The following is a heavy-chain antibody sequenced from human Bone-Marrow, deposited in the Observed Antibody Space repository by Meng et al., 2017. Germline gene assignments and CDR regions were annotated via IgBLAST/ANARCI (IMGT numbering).Heavy chain of an antibody. CDR3: ASWYGES. V-gene: IGHV6-1*01. CDR1: GVSVSGNRSL. CDR2: TSYRSQWQS. Sequence: QVPLQPPGPPLVTPSQSLSLTCALSGVSVSGNRSLWNWVRQSPSRGLEWLGHTSYRSQWQSHYGASVKSRISIYADTSRNQFSLILNSVTPEDTAVYYCASWYGESWGQGTLVTVSS. D-gene: IGHD3-10*01. J-gene: IGHJ4*02.